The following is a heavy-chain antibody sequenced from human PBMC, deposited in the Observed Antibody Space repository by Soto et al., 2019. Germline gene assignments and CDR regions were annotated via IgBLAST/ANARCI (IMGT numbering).Heavy chain of an antibody. J-gene: IGHJ4*02. Sequence: QVQLVQSGAEVKRPGSSVKVSCKASGDTFSFYSINWVRQAPGLGLEWMGRVNPILSMSNYAQRFQGRVTMTADKSTRTAYMELGGLRSEDTAMYYCATSYGSGYRAFDYWGQGALVTVSS. CDR2: VNPILSMS. CDR1: GDTFSFYS. V-gene: IGHV1-69*04. D-gene: IGHD3-10*01. CDR3: ATSYGSGYRAFDY.